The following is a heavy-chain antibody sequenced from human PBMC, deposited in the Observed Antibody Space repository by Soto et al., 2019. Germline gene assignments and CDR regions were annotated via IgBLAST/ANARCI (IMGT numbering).Heavy chain of an antibody. Sequence: QVQLQQSGPGLVKPSQTLSLTCTISGDSVSSNNVTWNWIRQSPSRGLEWLGRTFYRFKYYYDYAFSVKSRMTINADTSKNQFSLQMHSLTPEDTAVYYCARNEGSGYDYFFDFWGQGNLVTVSS. J-gene: IGHJ4*02. CDR3: ARNEGSGYDYFFDF. V-gene: IGHV6-1*01. CDR2: TFYRFKYYY. CDR1: GDSVSSNNVT. D-gene: IGHD5-12*01.